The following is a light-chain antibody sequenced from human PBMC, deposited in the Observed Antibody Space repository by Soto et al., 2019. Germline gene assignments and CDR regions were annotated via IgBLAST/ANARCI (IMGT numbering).Light chain of an antibody. CDR3: SSYTSVSTLV. CDR2: EVS. CDR1: SSDVGGYNY. J-gene: IGLJ3*02. V-gene: IGLV2-14*01. Sequence: QSALTQPASVSGSPGQSITISCTGTSSDVGGYNYVSWYQQHPGKAPKLMIYEVSNRPSGVSNRFSGSKSGNTASLTISGIKAEDEADYYCSSYTSVSTLVFGGGNKLTVL.